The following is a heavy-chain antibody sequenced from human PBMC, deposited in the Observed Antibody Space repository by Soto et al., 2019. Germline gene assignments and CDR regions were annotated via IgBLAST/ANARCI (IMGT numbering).Heavy chain of an antibody. CDR2: ISYDGSNK. CDR1: GFTFSSYA. Sequence: QVQLVESGGGVVQPGRSLRLSCAASGFTFSSYAMHWVRQAPGKGLEWVAVISYDGSNKYYADSVKGRFTISRDNSKNTLYLQMNSLRAEDTAVYYCARGPGYSGSLGHFDYWGQGTLVTVSS. J-gene: IGHJ4*02. D-gene: IGHD1-26*01. V-gene: IGHV3-30-3*01. CDR3: ARGPGYSGSLGHFDY.